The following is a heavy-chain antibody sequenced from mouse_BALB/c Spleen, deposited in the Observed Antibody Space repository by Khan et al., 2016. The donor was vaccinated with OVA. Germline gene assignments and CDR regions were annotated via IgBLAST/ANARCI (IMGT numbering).Heavy chain of an antibody. D-gene: IGHD1-1*01. Sequence: EVQLQVSGPELVKPGASVKISCKASGYSFTGYFMNWVMQSHGKSLEWIGRINPHIGETFYNQKFKGKATLTVDESSSTAHMELRSLASEDSAVYYCARIYRSDFDYWGQGTTLTVSS. CDR2: INPHIGET. CDR1: GYSFTGYF. CDR3: ARIYRSDFDY. V-gene: IGHV1-20*02. J-gene: IGHJ2*01.